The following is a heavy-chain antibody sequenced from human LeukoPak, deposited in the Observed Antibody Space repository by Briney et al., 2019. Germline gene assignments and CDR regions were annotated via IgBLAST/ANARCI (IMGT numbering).Heavy chain of an antibody. D-gene: IGHD1-14*01. CDR1: GYSFTSYG. J-gene: IGHJ5*02. Sequence: GASVKVSCKASGYSFTSYGISWVRQAPGQGLEWMGWLSVYNGNTNYAQKLQGRVTMTTDTSTSTAYMELRSLRSDDTAVYYCARDRLSPGPDGNWFDPWGQGTLVIVSS. V-gene: IGHV1-18*01. CDR2: LSVYNGNT. CDR3: ARDRLSPGPDGNWFDP.